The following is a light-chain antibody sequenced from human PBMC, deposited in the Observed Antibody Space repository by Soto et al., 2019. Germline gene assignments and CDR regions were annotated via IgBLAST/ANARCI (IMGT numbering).Light chain of an antibody. CDR2: DTS. V-gene: IGKV1-5*01. CDR3: QQYNSYLWT. CDR1: QYISSW. J-gene: IGKJ1*01. Sequence: DIQITQSPSTLSASVGDRVTITCRASQYISSWLAWYQQKTGTAPRILIYDTSNLEDGVPSTFRGSGSGTDFTLPVSSLQPDDSSTYYCQQYNSYLWTFGQGTKVDIK.